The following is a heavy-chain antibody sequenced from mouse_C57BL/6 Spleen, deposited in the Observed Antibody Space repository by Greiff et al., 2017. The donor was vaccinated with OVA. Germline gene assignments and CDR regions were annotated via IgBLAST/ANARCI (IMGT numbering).Heavy chain of an antibody. CDR1: GYTFTSYW. CDR3: ARYDGYYSLYAMDY. Sequence: QVQLKQPGAELVMPGASVKLSCKASGYTFTSYWMHWVKQRPGQGLEWIGEIDPSDSYTNYNQKFKGKSTLTVDKSSSTAYMQLSSLTSEDSAVYYCARYDGYYSLYAMDYWGQGTSVTVSS. V-gene: IGHV1-69*01. CDR2: IDPSDSYT. J-gene: IGHJ4*01. D-gene: IGHD2-3*01.